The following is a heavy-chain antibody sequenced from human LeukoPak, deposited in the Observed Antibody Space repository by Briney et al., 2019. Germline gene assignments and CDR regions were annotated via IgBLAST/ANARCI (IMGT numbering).Heavy chain of an antibody. V-gene: IGHV3-30*02. D-gene: IGHD6-19*01. CDR1: GFTFSNYG. J-gene: IGHJ4*02. CDR3: AKGSSGWYSY. Sequence: GGSLRLPCAASGFTFSNYGMHWVRQAPGKGLEWVAFIQYDGSNKYYADSVKGRFTISRDNSKNTLYLQMNSLRAEDTAVYYCAKGSSGWYSYWGQGTLVTVSS. CDR2: IQYDGSNK.